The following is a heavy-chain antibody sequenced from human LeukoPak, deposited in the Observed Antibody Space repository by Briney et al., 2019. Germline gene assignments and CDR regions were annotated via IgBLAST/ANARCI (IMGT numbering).Heavy chain of an antibody. D-gene: IGHD2-15*01. V-gene: IGHV3-23*01. CDR2: ISGNGAST. CDR3: TKDLLGYSRPIDY. J-gene: IGHJ4*02. Sequence: VGSLRVSPADSGFTFNTFAVNLVGRALGKGLGWGSSISGNGASTYYADSVKGRFTISRDNSRSSVYLQMNSLGAEDTAIYYCTKDLLGYSRPIDYWGEGTLVTVSS. CDR1: GFTFNTFA.